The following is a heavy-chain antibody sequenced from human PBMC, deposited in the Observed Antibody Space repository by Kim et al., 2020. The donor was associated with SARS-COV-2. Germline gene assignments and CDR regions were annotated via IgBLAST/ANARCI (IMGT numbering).Heavy chain of an antibody. V-gene: IGHV3-30*18. CDR2: ISYDGSNK. CDR3: AKEGGWVLGNAFDI. J-gene: IGHJ3*02. D-gene: IGHD6-19*01. CDR1: GFTFSSYG. Sequence: GGSLRLSCAASGFTFSSYGMHWVRQAPDKGLEWVAVISYDGSNKYYADSVKGRFTISRDNSKNTLYLQMNSLRAEDTAVYYCAKEGGWVLGNAFDIWGQG.